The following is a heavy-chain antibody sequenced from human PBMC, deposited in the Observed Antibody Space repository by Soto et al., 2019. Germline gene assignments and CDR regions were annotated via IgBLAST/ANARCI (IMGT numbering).Heavy chain of an antibody. D-gene: IGHD5-12*01. Sequence: SETLSLTCAVYGGSFSGYYWSWIRQPPGKGLEWIGEINHSGSTNYNPSLKSRVTISVDTSKNQFSLKLSSVTAADTAVYYCARSARRDGYNFRWFDPWGQGTLVTVSS. CDR3: ARSARRDGYNFRWFDP. J-gene: IGHJ5*02. V-gene: IGHV4-34*01. CDR2: INHSGST. CDR1: GGSFSGYY.